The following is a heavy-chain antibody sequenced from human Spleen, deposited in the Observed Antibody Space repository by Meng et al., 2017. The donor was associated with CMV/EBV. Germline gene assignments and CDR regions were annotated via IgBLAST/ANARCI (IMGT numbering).Heavy chain of an antibody. CDR3: ARSTRPSLGYCSSTSCYSWFDP. V-gene: IGHV1-2*02. CDR2: INPNSGGT. CDR1: GYTFTGYF. J-gene: IGHJ5*02. Sequence: QVQLVQSGAAVKKPGASVKVCCKASGYTFTGYFMHWVRQAPGQGLEWMGWINPNSGGTNYAQKFQGRVTMTRDTSISTAYMELSRLRSDDTAVYYCARSTRPSLGYCSSTSCYSWFDPWGQGTLVTVSS. D-gene: IGHD2-2*01.